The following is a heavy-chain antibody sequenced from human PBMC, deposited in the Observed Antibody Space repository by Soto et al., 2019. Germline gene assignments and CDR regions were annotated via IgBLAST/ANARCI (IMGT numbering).Heavy chain of an antibody. Sequence: PGGSLRLSCAVSGGTFSNHAMSWVRQAPGKGLEWVSAISTAVGATYYADSVKGRFTISRDDSNNTLYLQMNSLRAEDTAVYYCAKDRTAAARNFDYWGQGTLVTVSS. CDR1: GGTFSNHA. CDR2: ISTAVGAT. D-gene: IGHD6-13*01. CDR3: AKDRTAAARNFDY. J-gene: IGHJ4*02. V-gene: IGHV3-23*01.